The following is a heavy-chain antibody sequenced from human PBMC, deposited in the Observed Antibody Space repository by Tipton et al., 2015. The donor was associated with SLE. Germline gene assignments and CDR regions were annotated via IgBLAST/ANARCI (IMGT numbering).Heavy chain of an antibody. CDR3: ARGVLRPFDY. J-gene: IGHJ4*02. Sequence: TLSLTCTVSSYSISSGYYWSWIRQPPGKGLEWIGEINHSGSTNYNPSLKSRVTISVDTSKNQFSLKLSSVTAADTAVYYCARGVLRPFDYWGQGTLVTVSS. V-gene: IGHV4-38-2*02. CDR1: SYSISSGYY. D-gene: IGHD1-1*01. CDR2: INHSGST.